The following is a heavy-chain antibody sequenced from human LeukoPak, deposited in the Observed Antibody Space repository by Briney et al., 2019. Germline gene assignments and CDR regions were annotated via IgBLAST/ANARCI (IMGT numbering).Heavy chain of an antibody. CDR2: IYYSGST. CDR3: ARVLRTGTTVDNDY. CDR1: GGSISSGDYY. J-gene: IGHJ4*02. Sequence: SETLSLTCTVSGGSISSGDYYWSWIRQPPGKGLEWIGYIYYSGSTYYNPSLKSRVTISVDTSKNQFSLKLSSVTAADTAVYYCARVLRTGTTVDNDYWGQGTLVTVSS. V-gene: IGHV4-30-4*08. D-gene: IGHD1-7*01.